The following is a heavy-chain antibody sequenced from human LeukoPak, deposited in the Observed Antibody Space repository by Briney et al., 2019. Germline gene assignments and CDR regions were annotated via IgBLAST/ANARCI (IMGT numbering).Heavy chain of an antibody. Sequence: PSETLSLTCTVSGGSISSYYWSWIRQPPGKELEWIGYIYYSGSTNYNPSLKSRVTISVDTSKNQFSLKLSSVTAADTAVYYCAKVGWVRGVIGRGYDYWGQGTLVTVSS. J-gene: IGHJ4*02. D-gene: IGHD3-10*01. CDR3: AKVGWVRGVIGRGYDY. V-gene: IGHV4-59*08. CDR1: GGSISSYY. CDR2: IYYSGST.